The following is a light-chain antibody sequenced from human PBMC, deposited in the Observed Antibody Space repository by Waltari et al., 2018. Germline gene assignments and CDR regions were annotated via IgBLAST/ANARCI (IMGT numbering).Light chain of an antibody. CDR1: SLRTSY. V-gene: IGLV3-19*01. Sequence: SSELTQDPGVSVALGQTIRFTCQGDSLRTSYASWYQLKPGQAPVLVIYGKDKRPSGLPDRISGYSSGTTSSLTITGAQAEDEADYCCSSRNGRANQVVFAGGTKVTVL. CDR2: GKD. CDR3: SSRNGRANQVV. J-gene: IGLJ3*02.